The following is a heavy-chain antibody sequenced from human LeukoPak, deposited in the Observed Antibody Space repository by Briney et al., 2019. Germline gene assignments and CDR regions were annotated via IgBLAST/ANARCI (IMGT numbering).Heavy chain of an antibody. D-gene: IGHD6-19*01. Sequence: ASVKVSCKASGYTFTSYGISWARQAPGQGLEWMGWISAYNGNTNYAQKLQGRVTMTTDTSTSTAYMELRSLRSDDTAVYYCARDSSGWYWFDPWGQGTLVTVSS. CDR2: ISAYNGNT. V-gene: IGHV1-18*01. J-gene: IGHJ5*02. CDR3: ARDSSGWYWFDP. CDR1: GYTFTSYG.